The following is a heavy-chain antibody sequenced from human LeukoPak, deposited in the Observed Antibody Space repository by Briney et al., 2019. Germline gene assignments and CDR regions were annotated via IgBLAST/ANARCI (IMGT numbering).Heavy chain of an antibody. J-gene: IGHJ5*02. D-gene: IGHD6-13*01. V-gene: IGHV4-59*01. CDR3: ARWAAAGERRENWFDP. CDR1: GGSISSYY. Sequence: SETLSPTCTVSGGSISSYYWSWIRQSPGKGLEWIGYIRNSGSTNYNPSLKSRVTMSVDTSKNQFSLKLSSVTAADTAVYYCARWAAAGERRENWFDPWGQGTLVTVSS. CDR2: IRNSGST.